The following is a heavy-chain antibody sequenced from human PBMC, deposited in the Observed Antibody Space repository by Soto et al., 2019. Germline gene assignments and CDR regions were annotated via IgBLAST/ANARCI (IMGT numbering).Heavy chain of an antibody. V-gene: IGHV1-69*13. J-gene: IGHJ4*02. CDR3: ARASYSSGWTFDN. Sequence: SVKVSCKASGGSLTNYVINWVRQAPGQGLEWMGGIIPIFGTASYAQKFQGRLTLTADESPGTAYMELSSLGSEDTAVYYCARASYSSGWTFDNWGQGTPVTVSS. CDR1: GGSLTNYV. D-gene: IGHD6-19*01. CDR2: IIPIFGTA.